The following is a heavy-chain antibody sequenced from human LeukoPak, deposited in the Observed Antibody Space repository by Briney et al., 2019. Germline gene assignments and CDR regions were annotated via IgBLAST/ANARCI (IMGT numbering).Heavy chain of an antibody. V-gene: IGHV4-39*01. CDR2: IFYSGSA. Sequence: SETLSLTCIVSGDSISSTSYYWAWIRQPPGKGLEWIGMIFYSGSAYYTPSLKSRVTISVDTSKNQFSLKLSSVTAADTAVYYCATGIAAAGNRHFDYWGQGTLVTVSS. J-gene: IGHJ4*02. CDR1: GDSISSTSYY. D-gene: IGHD6-13*01. CDR3: ATGIAAAGNRHFDY.